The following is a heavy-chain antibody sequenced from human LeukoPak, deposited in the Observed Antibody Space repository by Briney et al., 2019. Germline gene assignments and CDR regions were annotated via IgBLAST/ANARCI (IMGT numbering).Heavy chain of an antibody. Sequence: PGGSLRLSCAASGFTFSSYAMSWVRQAPGKGLEWVSAISGSGGSTYYADSVKGRFTISRDNSKNTLYLQMNSLRAEDTAVYYCAKDLRLRYFDAKQTSTPNWFDPWGQGTLVTVSS. D-gene: IGHD3-9*01. CDR1: GFTFSSYA. V-gene: IGHV3-23*01. CDR2: ISGSGGST. CDR3: AKDLRLRYFDAKQTSTPNWFDP. J-gene: IGHJ5*02.